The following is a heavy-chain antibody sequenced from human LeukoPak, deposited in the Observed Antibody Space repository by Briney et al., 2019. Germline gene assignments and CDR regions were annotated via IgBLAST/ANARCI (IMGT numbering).Heavy chain of an antibody. V-gene: IGHV4-39*07. CDR2: IYYTGST. D-gene: IGHD2-8*01. J-gene: IGHJ4*02. CDR3: TAEKNGSPHY. CDR1: RGSVSSSTYN. Sequence: PSETLSLTCTVSRGSVSSSTYNWSWVRQPPGKGLEWIASIYYTGSTYYNPSLKSRVTISLDMSKKEFFLTMTSVTAADTAVYFCTAEKNGSPHYWGQGTQVTVSS.